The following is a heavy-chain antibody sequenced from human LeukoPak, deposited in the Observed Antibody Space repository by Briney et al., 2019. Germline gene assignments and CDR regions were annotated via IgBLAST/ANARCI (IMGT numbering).Heavy chain of an antibody. CDR2: ISRTSKIT. CDR3: AKGDSSGWYQYYFDY. D-gene: IGHD6-19*01. CDR1: GFTFSRYS. V-gene: IGHV3-48*04. Sequence: GGSLRLSCVASGFTFSRYSMTWVRQAPGKGLEWISHISRTSKITHYADPVKGRFTISRDNAKHSLYLKMNSLRAEDTALYYCAKGDSSGWYQYYFDYWGQGTLVTVSS. J-gene: IGHJ4*02.